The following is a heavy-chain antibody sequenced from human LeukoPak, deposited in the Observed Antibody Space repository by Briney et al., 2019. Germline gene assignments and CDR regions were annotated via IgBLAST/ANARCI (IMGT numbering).Heavy chain of an antibody. V-gene: IGHV3-30*18. J-gene: IGHJ4*02. D-gene: IGHD1-1*01. Sequence: SLELSCAASGFTFISYGMHWVRQAPGKGLQWAPGIAHDGSSTHYSDSVKGRFTISRDNSNDTLYLQINSLRAEDTAVDSCGKAVQPTTMSFVQDFWGQGTLVTVSS. CDR3: GKAVQPTTMSFVQDF. CDR1: GFTFISYG. CDR2: IAHDGSST.